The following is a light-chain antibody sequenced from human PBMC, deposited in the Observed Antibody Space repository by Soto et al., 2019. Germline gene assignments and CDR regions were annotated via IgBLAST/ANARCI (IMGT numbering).Light chain of an antibody. Sequence: EIVLTQSPGTLSLSPGERVTLSCRASQSIDNNHLAWYQQKPGQAPRLLIHGTSNRATGIPDRFSGSGSGTDFTLTFSRLEPEDFAVYYCLQSSKWPRTFGQGTKVDIK. V-gene: IGKV3-20*01. CDR2: GTS. CDR1: QSIDNNH. CDR3: LQSSKWPRT. J-gene: IGKJ1*01.